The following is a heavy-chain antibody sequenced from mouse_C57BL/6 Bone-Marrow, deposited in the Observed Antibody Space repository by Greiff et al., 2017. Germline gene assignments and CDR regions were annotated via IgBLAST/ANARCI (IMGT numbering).Heavy chain of an antibody. V-gene: IGHV6-6*01. CDR3: TRQCYSTLYYFDY. CDR1: GFTFSDAW. Sequence: EVKLMESGGGLVQPGGSMKLSCAASGFTFSDAWMDWVRQSPEKGLEWVAEIRNKANNHATYYAESVKGRFTISSDDSKSSVYLQMNSLRAEDTGIYYCTRQCYSTLYYFDYWGQGTTLTVSS. J-gene: IGHJ2*01. D-gene: IGHD2-5*01. CDR2: IRNKANNHAT.